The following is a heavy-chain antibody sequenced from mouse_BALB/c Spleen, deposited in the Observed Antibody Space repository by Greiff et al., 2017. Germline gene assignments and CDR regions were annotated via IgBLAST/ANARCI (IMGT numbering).Heavy chain of an antibody. J-gene: IGHJ3*01. CDR2: ISSGSSTI. V-gene: IGHV5-17*02. CDR1: GFTFSSFG. Sequence: EVQGVESGGGLVQPGGSRKLSCAASGFTFSSFGMHWVRQAPEKGLEWVAYISSGSSTIYYADTVKGRFTISRDNPKNTLFLQMTSLRSEDTAMYYCARRDYRAWFAYWGQGTLVTVSA. CDR3: ARRDYRAWFAY. D-gene: IGHD2-14*01.